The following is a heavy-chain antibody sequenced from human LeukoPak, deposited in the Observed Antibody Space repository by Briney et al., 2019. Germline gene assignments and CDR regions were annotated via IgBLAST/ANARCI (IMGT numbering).Heavy chain of an antibody. J-gene: IGHJ6*02. CDR2: ISYDGSYK. Sequence: GGSLRLSCAASGFTFSSYSMHWVRQAPGRGLEWVALISYDGSYKYYTDSVKGRFTISRDNSKNTLYLQMNSLRAEDTAVYNCARAVNGYYGMDVWGQGTTVTVSS. CDR3: ARAVNGYYGMDV. V-gene: IGHV3-30-3*01. D-gene: IGHD4-17*01. CDR1: GFTFSSYS.